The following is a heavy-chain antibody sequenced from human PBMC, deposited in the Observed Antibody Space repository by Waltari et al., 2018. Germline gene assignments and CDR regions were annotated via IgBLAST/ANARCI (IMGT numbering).Heavy chain of an antibody. CDR2: INHSGST. CDR3: ARAIGFWSGFPNYYYCYYMDV. V-gene: IGHV4-34*01. Sequence: QVQLQQRGAGLLKPSETLSLTCAVYGGSLSGYSWSWLRQPPGMGLEWIGEINHSGSTIYNPALRSRVTISVDTSKNQFSLKLSSVTAADTAVYYCARAIGFWSGFPNYYYCYYMDVWDKGTTVTVSS. CDR1: GGSLSGYS. J-gene: IGHJ6*03. D-gene: IGHD3-3*01.